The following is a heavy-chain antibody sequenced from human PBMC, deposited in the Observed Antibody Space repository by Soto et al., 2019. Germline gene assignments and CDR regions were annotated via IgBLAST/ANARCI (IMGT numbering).Heavy chain of an antibody. D-gene: IGHD6-19*01. CDR3: ARDQTVAGPTTFDY. CDR2: IDIAGSTT. Sequence: EMQLLESGGDLVQPGGSLRLSCAASGFTFSSYWMHWVRQTPGKGLVWVSRIDIAGSTTTYADSVKGRFTISRDNAKNTLYLQMNSLRAEDTAVYYCARDQTVAGPTTFDYCGQGTLVTVSS. CDR1: GFTFSSYW. V-gene: IGHV3-74*01. J-gene: IGHJ4*02.